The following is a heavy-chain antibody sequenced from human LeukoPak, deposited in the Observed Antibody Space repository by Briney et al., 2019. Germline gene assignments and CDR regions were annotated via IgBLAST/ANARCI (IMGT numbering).Heavy chain of an antibody. Sequence: PGGSLRLSCAASGFTFSSHELNWQRQAPGKGREWVSYISSSGSTIYYAESVKGRFTISRDHAKNSLSLQMNSLRAEDTAVYYCARGFTGWVTSPIDYWGQGALVTVSS. CDR1: GFTFSSHE. CDR3: ARGFTGWVTSPIDY. J-gene: IGHJ4*02. V-gene: IGHV3-48*03. D-gene: IGHD2-2*01. CDR2: ISSSGSTI.